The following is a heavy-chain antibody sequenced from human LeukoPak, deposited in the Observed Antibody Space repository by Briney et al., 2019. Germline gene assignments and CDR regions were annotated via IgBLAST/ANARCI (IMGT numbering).Heavy chain of an antibody. CDR3: ARYSSGWSGAYFDY. V-gene: IGHV3-74*01. CDR1: GFTFSDYW. J-gene: IGHJ4*02. D-gene: IGHD6-19*01. CDR2: INTDGSTI. Sequence: GGSLRLSCAASGFTFSDYWLHWVRQAPGKGLVWVSRINTDGSTINYAGSVKGRFTISMDNAKNSLYLQMNSLRAEDTAVYYCARYSSGWSGAYFDYWGQGTLVTVSS.